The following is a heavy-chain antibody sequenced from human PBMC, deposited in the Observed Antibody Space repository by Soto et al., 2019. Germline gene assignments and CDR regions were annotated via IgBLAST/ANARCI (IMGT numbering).Heavy chain of an antibody. CDR2: IYYSGST. CDR3: ARHSPGRTPANY. CDR1: GGSISSSSYY. Sequence: QLQLQESGPGLVKPSETLSLTCTVSGGSISSSSYYWGWIRQPPGKGLEWIGSIYYSGSTYYNPSLKSRVPISVDTSKNQFSLKLSSVTAADTAVYYCARHSPGRTPANYWGQGTLVTVSS. J-gene: IGHJ4*02. D-gene: IGHD6-25*01. V-gene: IGHV4-39*01.